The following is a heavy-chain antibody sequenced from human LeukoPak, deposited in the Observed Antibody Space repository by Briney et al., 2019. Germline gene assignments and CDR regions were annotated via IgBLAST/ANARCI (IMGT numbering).Heavy chain of an antibody. J-gene: IGHJ6*03. V-gene: IGHV4-39*07. D-gene: IGHD6-13*01. CDR2: IYTSGST. CDR1: GGSISSSNYY. Sequence: SETLSLTCTVSGGSISSSNYYWGWIRQPPGKGLEWIGSIYTSGSTTYNPSLKSRVTMSVDTSKSQFSLNLMSVTAADTAVYYCARDPSSWYYYYMDVWGKGTTVTVSS. CDR3: ARDPSSWYYYYMDV.